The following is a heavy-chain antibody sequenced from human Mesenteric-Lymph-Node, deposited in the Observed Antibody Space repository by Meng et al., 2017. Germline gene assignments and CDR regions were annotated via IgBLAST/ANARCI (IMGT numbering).Heavy chain of an antibody. Sequence: QGRLVQFGAGVSKPGSSWKASCKACGGTLSSYAISWVRQAPGQGLEWMGWINTDTGKPTYAQGFTGRFVFSLDTSVRAAYLQISSLKAEDTAVYYCARDRGSSGWSNWFDPWGQGTLVTVFS. CDR1: GGTLSSYA. V-gene: IGHV7-4-1*02. CDR2: INTDTGKP. J-gene: IGHJ5*02. D-gene: IGHD6-13*01. CDR3: ARDRGSSGWSNWFDP.